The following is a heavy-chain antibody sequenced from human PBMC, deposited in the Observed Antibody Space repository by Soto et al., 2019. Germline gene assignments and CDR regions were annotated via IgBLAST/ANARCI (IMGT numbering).Heavy chain of an antibody. Sequence: QVQLVQSGAEVKKPGASVKVSCKASGYTFTSYYMNWVRQAPGQGLEWLGIINPSGGYTTYAQRFPGRVTMTSATSTSTAHMELGSLTSADTAVYYCARGGGIVVVTAPYNHWGQGPLVTVSS. D-gene: IGHD2-21*02. CDR2: INPSGGYT. J-gene: IGHJ5*02. V-gene: IGHV1-46*03. CDR3: ARGGGIVVVTAPYNH. CDR1: GYTFTSYY.